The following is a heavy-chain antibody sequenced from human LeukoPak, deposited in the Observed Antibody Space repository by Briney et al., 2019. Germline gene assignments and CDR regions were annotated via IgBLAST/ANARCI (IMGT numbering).Heavy chain of an antibody. CDR3: ARVAGGAVAGRGYFED. CDR1: GYSFTTYW. CDR2: IDPRDSYI. V-gene: IGHV5-10-1*01. J-gene: IGHJ4*02. Sequence: GESLKISCKGSGYSFTTYWINWVRQMPGKGLEWMGRIDPRDSYINYGPSFQGHVTISGDKSISAAYLQWSSLKASDTAMYYCARVAGGAVAGRGYFEDWGQGTLVTVSS. D-gene: IGHD6-19*01.